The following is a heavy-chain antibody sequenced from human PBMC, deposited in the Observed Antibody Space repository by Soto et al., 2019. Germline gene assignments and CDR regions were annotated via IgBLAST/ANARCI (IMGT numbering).Heavy chain of an antibody. D-gene: IGHD4-4*01. CDR2: ISGSGQTT. CDR1: GLTFSSYS. Sequence: TGGSLRLSCASSGLTFSSYSLIWLRQAPGKGLEWVSGISGSGQTTHYRDSVKGRFTISRDNFRNTLYLQVNSLRAEDTAIYFCAKSRGDSWTTYFFDYWGQGALVTVSS. J-gene: IGHJ4*02. CDR3: AKSRGDSWTTYFFDY. V-gene: IGHV3-23*01.